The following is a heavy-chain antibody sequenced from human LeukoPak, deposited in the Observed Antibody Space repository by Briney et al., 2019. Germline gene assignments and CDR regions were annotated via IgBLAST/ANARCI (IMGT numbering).Heavy chain of an antibody. CDR2: IYSSGGT. Sequence: SETLSLTCTVSGASISSYFWSWIRQPPGKGLEWIGYIYSSGGTNYNPSLKSRVAMSVDTSKNQFSLKLSSVAAADTAVYYCARGLYNWNYVYVYWGQGTLVTVSS. CDR1: GASISSYF. J-gene: IGHJ4*02. V-gene: IGHV4-59*01. CDR3: ARGLYNWNYVYVY. D-gene: IGHD1-7*01.